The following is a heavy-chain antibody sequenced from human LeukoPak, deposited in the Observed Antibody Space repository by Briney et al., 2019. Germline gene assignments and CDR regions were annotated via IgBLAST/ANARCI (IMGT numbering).Heavy chain of an antibody. CDR3: ARGSGYYYYGMDV. Sequence: SQTLSLTCTVSGGSISSGDYYWSWIRQPPGKGLEWIGYIYYSGSTYYNPSLKSRVTISVDTSKNQFSLKLSSVTAADTAVYYCARGSGYYYYGMDVWGQGTTVTVSS. J-gene: IGHJ6*02. D-gene: IGHD3-3*01. CDR2: IYYSGST. CDR1: GGSISSGDYY. V-gene: IGHV4-30-4*01.